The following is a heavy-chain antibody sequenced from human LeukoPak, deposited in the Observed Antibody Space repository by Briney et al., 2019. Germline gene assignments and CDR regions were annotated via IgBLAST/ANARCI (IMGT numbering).Heavy chain of an antibody. CDR3: AKSLGGVIVTSFDY. D-gene: IGHD3-16*02. V-gene: IGHV3-23*01. J-gene: IGHJ4*02. CDR2: VDGGGGGT. CDR1: GFTLSSYA. Sequence: AGGSLRLSCAASGFTLSSYAMTWVRQAPGRGLEWVSSVDGGGGGTYYADSVKGRFTISRVNSKDTLYLQMNGLRAEDTAVYYCAKSLGGVIVTSFDYWGQGTLVTVSS.